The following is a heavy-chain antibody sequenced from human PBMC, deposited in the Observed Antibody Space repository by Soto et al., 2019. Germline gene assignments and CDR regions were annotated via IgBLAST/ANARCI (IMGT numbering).Heavy chain of an antibody. CDR3: ARVFSDYYGMDV. CDR1: GGSISRGDYY. J-gene: IGHJ6*02. Sequence: PSETLSLTCTVSGGSISRGDYYWSWIRQPPGKGLEWIGYIYYSGSTYYNPSLKSRVTISVDTSKNQFSLKLSSVTAADTAVYYCARVFSDYYGMDVWGQGTTVTVS. V-gene: IGHV4-30-4*01. CDR2: IYYSGST. D-gene: IGHD6-19*01.